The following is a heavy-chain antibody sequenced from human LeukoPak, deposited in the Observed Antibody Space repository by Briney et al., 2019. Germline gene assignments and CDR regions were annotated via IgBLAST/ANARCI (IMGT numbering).Heavy chain of an antibody. CDR1: GYTFSEYD. J-gene: IGHJ4*02. CDR3: ARGPPESTSSDY. V-gene: IGHV1-8*01. D-gene: IGHD2-2*01. Sequence: GASVKVSCKASGYTFSEYDINWVRQAAGQGREWIGWTSRKSGTSGFAQKFQGRVTMTRSTSISSAYMEMESLTSEDTAVYYCARGPPESTSSDYWGQGTLVTVSS. CDR2: TSRKSGTS.